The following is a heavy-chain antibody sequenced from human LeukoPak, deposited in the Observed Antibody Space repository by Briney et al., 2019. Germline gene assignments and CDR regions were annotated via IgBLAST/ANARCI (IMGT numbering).Heavy chain of an antibody. V-gene: IGHV3-7*01. CDR1: GFTFSSYW. CDR3: ARETDTTTVIWGMDV. J-gene: IGHJ6*02. CDR2: IKQDGSEK. D-gene: IGHD4-17*01. Sequence: PGWSLRLSCAASGFTFSSYWMSWVRQAPGKGLEWVANIKQDGSEKYYVDSVKGRFTISRDNAKNSLYLQMNSLRAEDTAVYYCARETDTTTVIWGMDVWGQGTTVTVSS.